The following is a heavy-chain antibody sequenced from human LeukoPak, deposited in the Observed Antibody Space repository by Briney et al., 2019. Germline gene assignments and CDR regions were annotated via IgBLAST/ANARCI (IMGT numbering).Heavy chain of an antibody. CDR2: LSSGGTT. CDR3: ARGGDIVGATRSAFDF. Sequence: PAGSLRLSCAASGFTVSSNYMSWVRQAPGKGLEWVSVLSSGGTTYYADSVKGRFTISRDTSKNTLYLQMNSLRAEDTAIYYCARGGDIVGATRSAFDFWGQGTMVTVSS. V-gene: IGHV3-53*01. CDR1: GFTVSSNY. J-gene: IGHJ3*01. D-gene: IGHD1-26*01.